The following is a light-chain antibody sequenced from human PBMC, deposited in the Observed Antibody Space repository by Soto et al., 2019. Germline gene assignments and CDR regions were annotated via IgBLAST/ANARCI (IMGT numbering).Light chain of an antibody. CDR3: QQYEDYPRT. J-gene: IGKJ1*01. V-gene: IGKV1-8*01. CDR1: QHIGTY. CDR2: AAS. Sequence: AIRMTQSPSSFSASTGDRVTITCRASQHIGTYLAWYQQKPGKAPNLLIYAASTLQSGVPSRFSGSGYGTDFTATIRSLQAEHCATYSGQQYEDYPRTYGEGTKGEIK.